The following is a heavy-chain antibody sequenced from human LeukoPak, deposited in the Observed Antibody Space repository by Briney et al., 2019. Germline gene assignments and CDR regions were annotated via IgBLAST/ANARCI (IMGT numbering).Heavy chain of an antibody. D-gene: IGHD5-24*01. J-gene: IGHJ4*02. CDR3: ARDGYNTPGY. CDR2: INHSGST. CDR1: GGSFSGYY. Sequence: SETLSLTCAVYGGSFSGYYWSWIRQPPGKDLEWIGEINHSGSTNYNPSLKSRVTISVDTSKNQFSLKLSSVTAADTAVYYCARDGYNTPGYWGQGTLVTVSS. V-gene: IGHV4-34*01.